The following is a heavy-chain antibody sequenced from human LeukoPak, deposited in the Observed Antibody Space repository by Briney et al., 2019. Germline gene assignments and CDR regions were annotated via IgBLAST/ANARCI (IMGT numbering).Heavy chain of an antibody. D-gene: IGHD5-18*01. CDR2: IYYSGST. CDR1: GGSISSYY. CDR3: ARRWRIQLWYHNWFDP. J-gene: IGHJ5*02. V-gene: IGHV4-59*12. Sequence: SETLSLTCTVSGGSISSYYWSWIRQPPGKGLEWIGYIYYSGSTHYNPSLKSRVTISVDTSKNQFSLKLSSVTAADTAVYYCARRWRIQLWYHNWFDPWGQGTLVTVSS.